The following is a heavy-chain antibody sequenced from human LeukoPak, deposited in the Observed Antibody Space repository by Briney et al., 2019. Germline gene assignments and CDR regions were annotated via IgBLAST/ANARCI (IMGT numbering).Heavy chain of an antibody. J-gene: IGHJ6*03. Sequence: SETLSLTCTVSGGSISSYYWSWIRQPPGKGLEWIGYIYYSGSTNYNPSLKSRVTISVDTSKNQFSLKLSSVTAADTAVYYCASTVTTSSYYYYYYMDVWGKGTTVTVPS. CDR2: IYYSGST. V-gene: IGHV4-59*08. CDR1: GGSISSYY. D-gene: IGHD4-17*01. CDR3: ASTVTTSSYYYYYYMDV.